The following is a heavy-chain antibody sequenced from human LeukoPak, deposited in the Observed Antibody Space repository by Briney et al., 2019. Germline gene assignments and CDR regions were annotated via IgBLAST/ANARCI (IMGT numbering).Heavy chain of an antibody. CDR1: GESYSGYY. J-gene: IGHJ5*02. CDR3: ARLVRGVIMWFDP. CDR2: IKHSGST. D-gene: IGHD3-10*01. Sequence: SDTLSLTCALYGESYSGYYWSWIRQPPGKGLEWIGEIKHSGSTNDNPTRKCRVAISVDTSKNQFSLKLSSVTAADTAVYYCARLVRGVIMWFDPWGQGTLVTVSS. V-gene: IGHV4-34*01.